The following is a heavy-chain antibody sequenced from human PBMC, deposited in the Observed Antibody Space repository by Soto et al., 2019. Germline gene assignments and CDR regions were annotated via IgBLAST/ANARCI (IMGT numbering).Heavy chain of an antibody. J-gene: IGHJ4*02. D-gene: IGHD6-13*01. CDR1: GYTFSNLW. V-gene: IGHV5-51*01. CDR2: IYPGDQET. Sequence: GESLKISCQCSGYTFSNLWLGWVRQLPGKGLEWMGIIYPGDQETRYSPSFHGKVTISADKSINTAYLQWNSLEASDTAFYFCARSPRSSPYFDYWGQGALVTVSS. CDR3: ARSPRSSPYFDY.